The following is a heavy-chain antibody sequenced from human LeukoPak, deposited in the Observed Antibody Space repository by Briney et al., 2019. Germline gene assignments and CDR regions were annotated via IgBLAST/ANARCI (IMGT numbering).Heavy chain of an antibody. V-gene: IGHV4-59*08. D-gene: IGHD6-13*01. CDR3: ARRGGRIAACDY. Sequence: SETLSLTCTVSGGSISSYYWSWIRQPPGKGLEWIGYIYYSGSTNYNPSLKSRVTISVDTSKNQFSLKLSSVTAADTAVYYCARRGGRIAACDYWGQGTLVTVSS. J-gene: IGHJ4*02. CDR2: IYYSGST. CDR1: GGSISSYY.